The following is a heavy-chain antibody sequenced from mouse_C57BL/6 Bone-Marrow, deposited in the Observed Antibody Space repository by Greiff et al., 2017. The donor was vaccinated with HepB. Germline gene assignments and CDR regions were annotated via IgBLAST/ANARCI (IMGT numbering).Heavy chain of an antibody. Sequence: EVQRVESEGGLVQPGSSMKLSCTASGFTFSDYYMAWVRQVPEKGLEWVANINYDGSSTYYLDSLKSRFIISRDNAKNILYLKMSSLKSEDTATYYCAREGIYYYGSSYRGYAMDYWGQGTSVTVSS. J-gene: IGHJ4*01. CDR3: AREGIYYYGSSYRGYAMDY. D-gene: IGHD1-1*01. CDR2: INYDGSST. CDR1: GFTFSDYY. V-gene: IGHV5-16*01.